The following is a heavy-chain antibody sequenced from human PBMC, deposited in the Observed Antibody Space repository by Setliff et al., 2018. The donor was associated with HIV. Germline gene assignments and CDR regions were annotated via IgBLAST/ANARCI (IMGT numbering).Heavy chain of an antibody. CDR3: ARAPYSNIMYYFDC. CDR2: IIPNSGDT. J-gene: IGHJ4*02. Sequence: ASVKVSCKASGGTFSNYAISWVRQAPGQGLEWMGWIIPNSGDTNFAQRSQGRITMTTDTSLTTAYMELSRLRSDDTAVYYCARAPYSNIMYYFDCWGQGTLVTVSS. CDR1: GGTFSNYA. D-gene: IGHD6-13*01. V-gene: IGHV1-2*02.